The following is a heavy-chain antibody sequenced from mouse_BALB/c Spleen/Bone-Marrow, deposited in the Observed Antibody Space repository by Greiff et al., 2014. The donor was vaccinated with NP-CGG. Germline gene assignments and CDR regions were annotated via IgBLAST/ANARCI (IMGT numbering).Heavy chain of an antibody. CDR1: GYAFSSSW. CDR2: IYPGDGDT. V-gene: IGHV1-82*01. J-gene: IGHJ4*01. D-gene: IGHD2-3*01. Sequence: VKLMASGPELVKPGASVKISCKASGYAFSSSWMNWVKQRPGQGLEWIGRIYPGDGDTNYNGKFKGKATLTADKSSSTAYMQLSSLTSVDSAVYFCARSDGYHTMDYWGQGTPVTVSS. CDR3: ARSDGYHTMDY.